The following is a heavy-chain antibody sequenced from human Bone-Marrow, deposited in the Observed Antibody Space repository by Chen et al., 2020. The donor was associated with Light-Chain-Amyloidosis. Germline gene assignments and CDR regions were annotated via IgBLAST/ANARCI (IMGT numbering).Heavy chain of an antibody. D-gene: IGHD7-27*01. V-gene: IGHV3-33*01. CDR2: VWYDGSKK. J-gene: IGHJ2*01. CDR3: ARDRPKLGVWYFDL. CDR1: GLLCNTYA. Sequence: QVQLVESGGGAVQPGKSPRLSCAASGLLCNTYAMHWVRQAPGKGLEWVATVWYDGSKKQYGDSVKGRFTISRDNSKNTIYLQMNNLTVEGTAVYCCARDRPKLGVWYFDLWGRGTLLTVSS.